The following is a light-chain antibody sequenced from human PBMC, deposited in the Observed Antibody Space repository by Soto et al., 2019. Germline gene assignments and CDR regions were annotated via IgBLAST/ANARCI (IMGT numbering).Light chain of an antibody. J-gene: IGKJ1*01. CDR1: QSVSSNY. CDR2: GAS. Sequence: EIVLTQSPGTLSLSPGERATLSCRASQSVSSNYLAWYQQRPGQAPRLLIYGASSRATGIPDRFSGSVSGTDFTLTISRLEPEDVAVYYCQRYGGSPGTFGQGTKVEIK. CDR3: QRYGGSPGT. V-gene: IGKV3-20*01.